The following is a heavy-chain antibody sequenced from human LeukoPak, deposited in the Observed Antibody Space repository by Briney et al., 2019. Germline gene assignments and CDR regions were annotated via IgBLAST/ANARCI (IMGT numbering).Heavy chain of an antibody. V-gene: IGHV3-15*01. Sequence: GGSLRLSCAASGFTFSNAWMRWVRQAPGKGLEWVGRIKSKTDGGTTDYAARVKGRFTISRDDSKNTLYLQMNSLKTEDTAVYYCTSLSSGWYRADYWGQGTLVTVSS. J-gene: IGHJ4*02. D-gene: IGHD6-19*01. CDR3: TSLSSGWYRADY. CDR1: GFTFSNAW. CDR2: IKSKTDGGTT.